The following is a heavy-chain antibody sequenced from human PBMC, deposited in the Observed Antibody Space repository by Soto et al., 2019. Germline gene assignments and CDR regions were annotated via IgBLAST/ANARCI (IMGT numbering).Heavy chain of an antibody. V-gene: IGHV3-9*01. J-gene: IGHJ4*02. CDR1: GFTFDDYA. Sequence: PGGSLRLSCAASGFTFDDYAMHWVRQAPGKGLEWVSGISWNSGSIGYADSVKGRFTISRDNAKNSLYLQMNSLRAEDTALYYCAKDTHLNWNDPNHDYWGQGTLVTVSS. CDR3: AKDTHLNWNDPNHDY. CDR2: ISWNSGSI. D-gene: IGHD1-1*01.